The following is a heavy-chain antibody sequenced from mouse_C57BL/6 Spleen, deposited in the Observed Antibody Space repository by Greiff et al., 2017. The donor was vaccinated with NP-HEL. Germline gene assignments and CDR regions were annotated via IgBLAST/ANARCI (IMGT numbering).Heavy chain of an antibody. CDR3: ARHEEYYGNYEDYFDY. V-gene: IGHV1-62-2*01. Sequence: QVQLKQSGAELVKPGASVKLSCKASGYTFTEYTIHWVKQRSGQGLEWIGWFYPGSGSIKYNEKFKDKATLTADKSSSTVYMELSRLTSEDSAVYFCARHEEYYGNYEDYFDYWGQGTTLTVSS. CDR1: GYTFTEYT. D-gene: IGHD2-1*01. CDR2: FYPGSGSI. J-gene: IGHJ2*01.